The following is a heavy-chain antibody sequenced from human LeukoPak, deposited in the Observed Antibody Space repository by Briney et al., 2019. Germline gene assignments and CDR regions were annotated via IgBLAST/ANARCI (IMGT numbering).Heavy chain of an antibody. CDR2: ISSSSYI. CDR1: GFTFSSYS. Sequence: PGGSLRLSCAASGFTFSSYSMNWVRQAPGKGLEWVSSISSSSYIYYADSLKGRFTISRDNAKNSLYLQMNSLRAEDTALYYCARESLWGSRPLDYWGQGTLVTVSS. V-gene: IGHV3-21*01. J-gene: IGHJ4*02. CDR3: ARESLWGSRPLDY. D-gene: IGHD3-16*01.